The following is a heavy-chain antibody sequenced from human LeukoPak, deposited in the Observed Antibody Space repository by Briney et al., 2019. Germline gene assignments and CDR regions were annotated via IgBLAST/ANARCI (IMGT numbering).Heavy chain of an antibody. CDR2: ISYDESYK. V-gene: IGHV3-30*03. Sequence: GGSLRLSCAPSGFTFSRHGMHWVRQAPGKGLEWVAIISYDESYKYYADSVKGRFTISRDNSKNTLFLQMNSLRPEDTALYYCARGFCSGGTCYYFDSWGQGTLVPVSS. CDR3: ARGFCSGGTCYYFDS. D-gene: IGHD2-15*01. J-gene: IGHJ4*02. CDR1: GFTFSRHG.